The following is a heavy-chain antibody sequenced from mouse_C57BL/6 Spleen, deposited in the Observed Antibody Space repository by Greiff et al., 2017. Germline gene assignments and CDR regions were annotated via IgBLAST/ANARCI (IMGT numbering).Heavy chain of an antibody. D-gene: IGHD4-1*01. CDR3: ARGDWDGGWFAY. J-gene: IGHJ3*01. CDR1: GYTFTDYY. V-gene: IGHV1-19*01. Sequence: VQLKQSGPVLVKPGASVKMSCKASGYTFTDYYMNWVKQSHGKSLEWIGVINPYNGGTSYNQKFKGKATLTVDKSSSTAYMELNSLTSEDSAVYYCARGDWDGGWFAYWGQGTLVTVSA. CDR2: INPYNGGT.